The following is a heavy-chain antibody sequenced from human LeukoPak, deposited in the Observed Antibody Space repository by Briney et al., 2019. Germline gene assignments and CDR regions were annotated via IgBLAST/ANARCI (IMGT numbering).Heavy chain of an antibody. CDR1: GGSFSGYY. CDR2: TNHSGST. V-gene: IGHV4-34*01. Sequence: PSETLSLTCAVYGGSFSGYYWSWIRQPPGKGLEWIGETNHSGSTNYNPSLKSRVTISVDTSKNQFSLKLSSVTAADTAVYYCATSIYDFWSGYNYWGQGTLVTVSS. CDR3: ATSIYDFWSGYNY. D-gene: IGHD3-3*01. J-gene: IGHJ4*02.